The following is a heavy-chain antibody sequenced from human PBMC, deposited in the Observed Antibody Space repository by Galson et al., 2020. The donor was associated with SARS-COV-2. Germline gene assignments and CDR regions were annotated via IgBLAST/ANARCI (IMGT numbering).Heavy chain of an antibody. CDR2: SCPRGRST. D-gene: IGHD5-18*01. Sequence: ASVTVSCKASGYTFTLYYIHCVRRAPGQGLEWEGISCPRGRSTPNAQRLQDRATMTMDTSTSTVYREMRSLRSEDTAVFYCARDFQPGYSYGWEVGGHAFDIWGQGTMVTVSS. CDR3: ARDFQPGYSYGWEVGGHAFDI. CDR1: GYTFTLYY. J-gene: IGHJ3*02. V-gene: IGHV1-46*01.